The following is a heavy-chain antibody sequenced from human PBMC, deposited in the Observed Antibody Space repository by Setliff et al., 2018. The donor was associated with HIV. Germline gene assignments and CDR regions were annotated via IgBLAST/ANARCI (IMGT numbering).Heavy chain of an antibody. CDR2: INPSGGST. J-gene: IGHJ4*02. CDR3: ARQRMTGSTFDFDY. CDR1: GYTFTNYF. Sequence: ASVKVSCKASGYTFTNYFVHWVRQAPRQGLEWMAIINPSGGSTTYAQRFQGRVTMTRDTSTSTVYMELISLRSEDTAVYYCARQRMTGSTFDFDYWGQGTLVTVSS. V-gene: IGHV1-46*01. D-gene: IGHD1-7*01.